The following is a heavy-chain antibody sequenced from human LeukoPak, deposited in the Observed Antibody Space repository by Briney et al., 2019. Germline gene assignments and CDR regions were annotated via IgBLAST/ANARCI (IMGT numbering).Heavy chain of an antibody. CDR1: RFPFSHYG. V-gene: IGHV3-33*06. Sequence: PGKSLTLSCVASQFRFPFSHYGMHWVRQAPGRGLEWVAVIWSDGTNQYYADSVKGRFTISRDNSQNTVYLQMNSLRVEDTAVYFWAKDAQRGFDYSNSLEYWGQGTLVTVSS. CDR3: AKDAQRGFDYSNSLEY. J-gene: IGHJ4*02. D-gene: IGHD4-11*01. CDR2: IWSDGTNQ.